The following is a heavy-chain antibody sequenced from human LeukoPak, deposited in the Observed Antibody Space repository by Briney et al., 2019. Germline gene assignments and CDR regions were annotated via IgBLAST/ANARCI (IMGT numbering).Heavy chain of an antibody. V-gene: IGHV4-59*01. Sequence: SETLSLTCTASGGSISSYYWSWIRQPPGKGLEWIGYIYYSGSTNYNPSLKSRVTISVDTSKNQFSLKLSSVTAADTAVYYCARAQYSSSWYTTDYWGQGTLVTVSS. D-gene: IGHD6-13*01. J-gene: IGHJ4*02. CDR3: ARAQYSSSWYTTDY. CDR1: GGSISSYY. CDR2: IYYSGST.